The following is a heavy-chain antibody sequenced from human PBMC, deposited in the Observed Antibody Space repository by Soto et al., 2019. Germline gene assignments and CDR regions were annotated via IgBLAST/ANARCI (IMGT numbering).Heavy chain of an antibody. D-gene: IGHD6-19*01. CDR1: GFTFSKYA. CDR2: ITTGNDYI. J-gene: IGHJ5*01. V-gene: IGHV3-21*01. CDR3: ARDSYSSLFDS. Sequence: EVVLLESGGGLAQPGGSLRLSCVASGFTFSKYAMNWVRQAPGKGLEWVSSITTGNDYISYADSVKGRFTISRDNAKNSLFLRMNSLRADDTALYFCARDSYSSLFDSWGQGTLVTVSS.